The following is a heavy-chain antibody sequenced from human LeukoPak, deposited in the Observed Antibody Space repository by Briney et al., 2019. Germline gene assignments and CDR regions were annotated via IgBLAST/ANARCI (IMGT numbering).Heavy chain of an antibody. D-gene: IGHD4-11*01. CDR2: INHSGST. CDR1: GGSFSGYY. J-gene: IGHJ5*02. CDR3: ARRQYNWFDP. V-gene: IGHV4-34*01. Sequence: SETLSLTCAVYGGSFSGYYWSWIRQPPGKGLEWIGEINHSGSTNYNPSLKSRVTISVDTSKNQFSLKLSSVTAADTAVYYCARRQYNWFDPWGQGTLVTVSS.